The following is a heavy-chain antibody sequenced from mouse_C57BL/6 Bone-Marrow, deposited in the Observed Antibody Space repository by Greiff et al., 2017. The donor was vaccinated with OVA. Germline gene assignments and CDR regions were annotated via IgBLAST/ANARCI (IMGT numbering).Heavy chain of an antibody. V-gene: IGHV1-47*01. Sequence: QVHVKQSGAELVKPGASVKMSCKASGYTFTTYPIEWMKQNHGKSLEWIGNFHPYNDDTKYNEKFKGKATLTVETSASTVYLVHSRLTSDDSAVYYCARRDEYYAKDYWGQGTSVTVSS. J-gene: IGHJ4*01. CDR1: GYTFTTYP. CDR3: ARRDEYYAKDY. CDR2: FHPYNDDT.